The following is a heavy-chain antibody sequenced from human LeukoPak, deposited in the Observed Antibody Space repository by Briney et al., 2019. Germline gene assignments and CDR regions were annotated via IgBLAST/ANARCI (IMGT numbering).Heavy chain of an antibody. V-gene: IGHV4-34*01. CDR2: INHSGST. J-gene: IGHJ3*02. CDR1: GGSFSGYY. D-gene: IGHD3-22*01. CDR3: ARKTHYYDSSGYYRGIGAFDI. Sequence: SETLSLTCAVYGGSFSGYYWSWIRQPPGKGLEWIGEINHSGSTNYNPSLKSRVTISVDTSKNQFSLKLSSVTAADTAVYYCARKTHYYDSSGYYRGIGAFDIWGQGTMVTVSS.